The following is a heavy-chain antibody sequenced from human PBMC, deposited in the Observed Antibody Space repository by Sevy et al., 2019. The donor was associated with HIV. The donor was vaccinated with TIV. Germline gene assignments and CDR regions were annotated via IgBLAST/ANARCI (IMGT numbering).Heavy chain of an antibody. Sequence: GGSLRLSCAASGFTFSNYAMTWVRQAPGKGVEWLSVISGSSSSIYYADSVKGRFTISRDNSKNTLYLQMNSLGAEDTALYYCAKGPRGRAVVIEVAFDLWGRGTMVTVSS. CDR3: AKGPRGRAVVIEVAFDL. J-gene: IGHJ3*01. CDR1: GFTFSNYA. D-gene: IGHD3-10*01. CDR2: ISGSSSSI. V-gene: IGHV3-23*01.